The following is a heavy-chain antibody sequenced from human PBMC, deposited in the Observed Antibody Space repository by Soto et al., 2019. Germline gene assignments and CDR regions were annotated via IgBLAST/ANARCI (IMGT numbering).Heavy chain of an antibody. CDR3: ARDLKGYSISWFDP. V-gene: IGHV3-21*01. CDR2: ISSSSSYI. D-gene: IGHD6-13*01. J-gene: IGHJ5*02. Sequence: GGSLRLSCAASGFTFSSYSMNWVRQAPGKGLEWVSSISSSSSYIYYADSVKGRFTISRDNAKNSLYLQMNSLRAEDTAVYYCARDLKGYSISWFDPWGHVTLFTISP. CDR1: GFTFSSYS.